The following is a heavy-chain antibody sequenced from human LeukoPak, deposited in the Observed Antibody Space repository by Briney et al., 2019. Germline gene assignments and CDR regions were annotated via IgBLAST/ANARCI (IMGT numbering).Heavy chain of an antibody. CDR3: AKRGAEVGTTVAPGDY. CDR2: ISGNGHA. V-gene: IGHV3-23*01. D-gene: IGHD1-26*01. J-gene: IGHJ4*02. CDR1: GFTFSSYW. Sequence: AGGSLRLSCAASGFTFSSYWMSWVRQAPGKGLEWVSAISGNGHAYYADSVKGRFTISRDNSKNTLYLQMNSLRAEDTAVYYCAKRGAEVGTTVAPGDYWGQGTLLTVSS.